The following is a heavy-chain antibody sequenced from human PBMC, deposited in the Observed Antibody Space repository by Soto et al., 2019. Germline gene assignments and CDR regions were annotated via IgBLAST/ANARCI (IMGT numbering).Heavy chain of an antibody. Sequence: GGSLRRSCAASGFSFSLYVMQGVRQAPGKGLEWVAVMWYDGTNKYYADSVKGRFTISRDNPKNTLYLQMNSLRAEDTAVYYCARSPYTTGYHYGLDVWGQGTTVTVSS. CDR3: ARSPYTTGYHYGLDV. V-gene: IGHV3-33*01. CDR1: GFSFSLYV. CDR2: MWYDGTNK. D-gene: IGHD3-9*01. J-gene: IGHJ6*02.